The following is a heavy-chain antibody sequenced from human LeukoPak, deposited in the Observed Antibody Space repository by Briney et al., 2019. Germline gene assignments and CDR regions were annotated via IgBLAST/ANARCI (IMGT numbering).Heavy chain of an antibody. V-gene: IGHV4-59*11. Sequence: SETLSLTCTVSGDSISNHYWNWIRQPPGKGLEWIGYISYSGDTNYYPSLTSRVTISVDTSRNQFSLKLTSVTAADTAVYYCARGEFRFLAWPSPHDYYYYRDVWGKGTTITVSS. CDR2: ISYSGDT. CDR3: ARGEFRFLAWPSPHDYYYYRDV. D-gene: IGHD3-3*01. CDR1: GDSISNHY. J-gene: IGHJ6*03.